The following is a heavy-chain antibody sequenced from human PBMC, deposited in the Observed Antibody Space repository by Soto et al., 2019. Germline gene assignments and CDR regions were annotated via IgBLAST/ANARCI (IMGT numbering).Heavy chain of an antibody. CDR2: ISGSGGST. CDR3: AKGPQWPVPGGIDY. CDR1: GFTFSSYA. D-gene: IGHD6-19*01. J-gene: IGHJ4*02. V-gene: IGHV3-23*01. Sequence: GGSLRLSCAASGFTFSSYAMSWVRQAPGKGLEWVSAISGSGGSTYYADSVKGRFTISRDNSKNTLYLQMNSLRAEDTAVYHCAKGPQWPVPGGIDYWGQGTLVTVSS.